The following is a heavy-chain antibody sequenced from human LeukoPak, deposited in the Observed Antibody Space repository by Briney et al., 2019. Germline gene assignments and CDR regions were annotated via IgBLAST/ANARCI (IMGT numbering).Heavy chain of an antibody. CDR1: GFTFSSYA. J-gene: IGHJ5*02. CDR2: ISGSGGST. V-gene: IGHV3-23*01. Sequence: TGGSLRFSCAASGFTFSSYAMSWLRQAPGKRLVWGSTISGSGGSTYYADSVKGRFTISRDNPRNTLYLPMNILRAEDTAVYYCAKDSSASYYGCLASWGQGTLVAVSS. CDR3: AKDSSASYYGCLAS. D-gene: IGHD3-22*01.